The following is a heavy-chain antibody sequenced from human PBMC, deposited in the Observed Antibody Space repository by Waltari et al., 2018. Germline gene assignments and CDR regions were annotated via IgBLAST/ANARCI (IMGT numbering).Heavy chain of an antibody. CDR1: GFTFSSYS. CDR2: ISSSSSYI. CDR3: AKDSGGIFDL. Sequence: EVQLVESGGGLVKPGGSLRLSCAASGFTFSSYSMNWVRQAPGKGLEWVSSISSSSSYIYYADSVKGRFTIARDNSKNSLYLQMNSLRTEDTALYYCAKDSGGIFDLWGRGTLVTVSS. J-gene: IGHJ2*01. V-gene: IGHV3-21*04.